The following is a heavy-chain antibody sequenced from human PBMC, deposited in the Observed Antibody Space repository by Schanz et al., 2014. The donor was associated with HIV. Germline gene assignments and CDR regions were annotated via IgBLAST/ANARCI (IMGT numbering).Heavy chain of an antibody. CDR3: ARVIGGSGSYWPFDY. D-gene: IGHD3-10*01. CDR2: FYDSGST. CDR1: GASISGYY. V-gene: IGHV4-59*01. Sequence: QVQLQESGPGLVKPSETLSLTCNVSGASISGYYCTWIRQPPGKGLEWIGYFYDSGSTNYNPSLKSRVTISGDTSKNQFYLKLRSVTATDTAVYYCARVIGGSGSYWPFDYWGQGALVTVSS. J-gene: IGHJ4*02.